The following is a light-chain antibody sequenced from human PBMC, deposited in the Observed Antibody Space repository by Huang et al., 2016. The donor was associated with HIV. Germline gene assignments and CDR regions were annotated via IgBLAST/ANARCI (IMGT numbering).Light chain of an antibody. J-gene: IGKJ2*01. V-gene: IGKV4-1*01. CDR1: QTLSHSSNNKNY. Sequence: DIVMTQSPDSLPVSLGERATINCKSSQTLSHSSNNKNYLAWYQQKPGQPPKLLIYLASTRESGVPNRFSGSGSGTDFTLTINSLQAEDVAVYYCQQYYSAPYTFGQGTKLEMK. CDR2: LAS. CDR3: QQYYSAPYT.